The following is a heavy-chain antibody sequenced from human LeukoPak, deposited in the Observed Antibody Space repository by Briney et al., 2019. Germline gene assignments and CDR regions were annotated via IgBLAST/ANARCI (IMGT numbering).Heavy chain of an antibody. Sequence: PSETLSLTCSVSGGSIFSYYWSWIRQPPGKGLEWIGYVDHTGSTNFNPSLNGRVSISRDTTNNLFSLRLRSVTAADTAVYFCARGRVSSSTWYSTYYYYFYMDVWGKGTTVTVSS. CDR3: ARGRVSSSTWYSTYYYYFYMDV. CDR2: VDHTGST. D-gene: IGHD1-1*01. J-gene: IGHJ6*03. V-gene: IGHV4-59*01. CDR1: GGSIFSYY.